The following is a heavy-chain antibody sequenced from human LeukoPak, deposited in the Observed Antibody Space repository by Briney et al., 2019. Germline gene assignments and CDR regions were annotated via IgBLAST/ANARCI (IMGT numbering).Heavy chain of an antibody. V-gene: IGHV3-7*01. Sequence: GGSPRLSCAASGFTFTRYWMSWVRQAPGKGLEWVANINENGSEKKYLDSVKGRFTISRDNARNFVYLQLNSLRAEDTAVYYCARDRTGQQLISRKDYYYMDVWGKGTTVTISS. D-gene: IGHD4-11*01. J-gene: IGHJ6*03. CDR2: INENGSEK. CDR3: ARDRTGQQLISRKDYYYMDV. CDR1: GFTFTRYW.